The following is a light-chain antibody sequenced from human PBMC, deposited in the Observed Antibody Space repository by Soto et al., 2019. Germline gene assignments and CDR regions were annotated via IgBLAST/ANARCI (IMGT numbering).Light chain of an antibody. V-gene: IGKV1-5*01. Sequence: DIQLTQSPSTLSASVGDRITITCRASQSIGTWLAWYQHRPGEGPKLLIHDASSLESGVPSRFSGSGSATEFSLTISSLESGDSGTYHCQQYATYAPRTFGQGTKVDIK. CDR2: DAS. CDR1: QSIGTW. J-gene: IGKJ1*01. CDR3: QQYATYAPRT.